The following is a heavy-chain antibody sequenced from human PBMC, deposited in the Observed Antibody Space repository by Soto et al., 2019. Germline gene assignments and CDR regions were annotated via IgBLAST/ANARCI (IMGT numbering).Heavy chain of an antibody. D-gene: IGHD3-22*01. Sequence: PSETLSLTCTISGGSISSYYWSWIRQPPGRGLEWIAYIHYSGSTNYNPSLKSGVTISVDTSKNQFSLKLSSVTAADTAVYYCARLSYDSSDYYYFDYWGQGTLVTVSS. CDR1: GGSISSYY. CDR2: IHYSGST. CDR3: ARLSYDSSDYYYFDY. V-gene: IGHV4-59*08. J-gene: IGHJ4*02.